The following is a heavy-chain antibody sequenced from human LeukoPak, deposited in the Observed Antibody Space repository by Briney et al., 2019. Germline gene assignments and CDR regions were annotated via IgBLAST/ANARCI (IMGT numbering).Heavy chain of an antibody. J-gene: IGHJ4*02. CDR1: GFTFSNYE. Sequence: GGSLRLSCAASGFTFSNYEMHWVRQAPGKGLEWVSYISSSGTTIYYADSVKGRFTISRDNAKNSLYLQMNSLRAEDTAVYYCARRRDSGSLQHFDYWGQGTLVTVSS. D-gene: IGHD1-26*01. V-gene: IGHV3-48*03. CDR3: ARRRDSGSLQHFDY. CDR2: ISSSGTTI.